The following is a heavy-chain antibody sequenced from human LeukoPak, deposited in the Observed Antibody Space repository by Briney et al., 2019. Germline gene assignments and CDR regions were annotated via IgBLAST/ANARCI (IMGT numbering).Heavy chain of an antibody. J-gene: IGHJ4*02. CDR1: GYTFTGYY. D-gene: IGHD6-19*01. CDR2: INPNSGGT. V-gene: IGHV1-2*02. CDR3: ARGATRYSSGWNDY. Sequence: ASVKVSCKASGYTFTGYYMHWVRQAPGQGLEWMGWINPNSGGTNYAQKFQGRVTMTTDTSTSTAYMELRSLRSDDTAVYYCARGATRYSSGWNDYWGQGTLVTVSS.